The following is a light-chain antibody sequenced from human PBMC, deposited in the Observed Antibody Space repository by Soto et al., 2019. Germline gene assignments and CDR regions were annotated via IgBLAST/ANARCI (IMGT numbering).Light chain of an antibody. J-gene: IGKJ3*01. CDR1: QSVGTY. CDR2: DVS. CDR3: QQRSNWRIT. V-gene: IGKV3-11*01. Sequence: EIVLTQSPATLSLSPGERATLSCRASQSVGTYLAWYQQKPGQSPRLLMFDVSNRATGIPARFSGSGSGTDFTLTISSLEPEDFAVYYCQQRSNWRITFGPGTKVDIK.